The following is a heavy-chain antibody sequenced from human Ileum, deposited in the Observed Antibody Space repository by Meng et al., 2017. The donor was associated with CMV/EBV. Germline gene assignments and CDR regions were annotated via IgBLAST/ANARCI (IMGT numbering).Heavy chain of an antibody. CDR2: INQSGST. J-gene: IGHJ4*02. V-gene: IGHV4-34*01. CDR3: ARGRRYLFY. D-gene: IGHD3-9*01. Sequence: QVQLQQSGPGLVKPSETLSLTCAVYGESFSGYYWDWIRQSPGKGLEWIGQINQSGSTNYNPSLKSRVTTSVDTSKNQFSLKLSSVTAADAAMYYCARGRRYLFYWSQGTLVTVSS. CDR1: GESFSGYY.